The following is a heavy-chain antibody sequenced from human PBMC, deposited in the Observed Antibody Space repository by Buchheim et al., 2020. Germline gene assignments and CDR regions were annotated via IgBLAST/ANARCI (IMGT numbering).Heavy chain of an antibody. CDR2: ISYDGRNK. Sequence: QVQLVESGGGVVQPGRSLRLSCEASGFIFSRFDMHWVRQAPGKGLQWMTLISYDGRNKYYADSVKGRFTISRENSKNTLYLQMNSLRPEDTAVYYCSRARTSSDYYSYGMDVWGQGTT. CDR3: SRARTSSDYYSYGMDV. CDR1: GFIFSRFD. V-gene: IGHV3-30-3*01. D-gene: IGHD6-6*01. J-gene: IGHJ6*02.